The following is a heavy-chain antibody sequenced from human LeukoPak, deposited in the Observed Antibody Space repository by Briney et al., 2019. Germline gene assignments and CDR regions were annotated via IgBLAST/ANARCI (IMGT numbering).Heavy chain of an antibody. CDR2: INHSGST. CDR3: ARRITMVRGVIAVYNWFDP. D-gene: IGHD3-10*01. J-gene: IGHJ5*02. Sequence: SETLSLTCTVSGGSISSYYWSWIRQPPGKGLEWIGEINHSGSTNYNPSLKSRVTISVDTSKNQFSLKLSSVTAADTAVYCCARRITMVRGVIAVYNWFDPWGQGTLVTVSS. V-gene: IGHV4-34*01. CDR1: GGSISSYY.